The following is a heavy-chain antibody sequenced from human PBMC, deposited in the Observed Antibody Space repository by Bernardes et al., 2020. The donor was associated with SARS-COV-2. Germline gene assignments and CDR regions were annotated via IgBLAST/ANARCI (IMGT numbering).Heavy chain of an antibody. CDR1: GYTFTGYY. D-gene: IGHD1-26*01. CDR3: ASRSGSYFYPFQY. CDR2: INPNSGGT. Sequence: ASVKVSCKASGYTFTGYYMHWVRQAPGQGLEWMGWINPNSGGTNYAQKFQGRVTMTRDTSISTAYMELSRLRSDDTAVYYCASRSGSYFYPFQYWGQGTLVTVSS. J-gene: IGHJ4*02. V-gene: IGHV1-2*02.